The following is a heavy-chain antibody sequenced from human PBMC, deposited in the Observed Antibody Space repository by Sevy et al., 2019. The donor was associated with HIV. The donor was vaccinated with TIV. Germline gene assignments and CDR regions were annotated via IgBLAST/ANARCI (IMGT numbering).Heavy chain of an antibody. Sequence: GGSLRLSCAASGFTFSSYGMHWVRQAPGKGLEWVAVISYDGSNKYYADSVKGRFSISRDNSKNALYLHMGSLRVEDTALYYCAKGVGTTKRGASDIWGQGTMVTVSS. V-gene: IGHV3-30*12. J-gene: IGHJ3*02. D-gene: IGHD1-26*01. CDR1: GFTFSSYG. CDR2: ISYDGSNK. CDR3: AKGVGTTKRGASDI.